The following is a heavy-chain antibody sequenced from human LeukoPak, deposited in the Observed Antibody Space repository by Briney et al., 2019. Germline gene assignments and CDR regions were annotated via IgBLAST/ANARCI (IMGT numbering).Heavy chain of an antibody. D-gene: IGHD3-3*01. Sequence: GGSLRLSCASSGFTFSSYSMNWVRQAPGKGLEWVSSISSSSSYIYYADSVKGRFTISRDNAKNSLYLQMNSLRAEDTAVYYCARAPTDYDFWSGYPDYWGQGTLVTVSS. V-gene: IGHV3-21*01. CDR3: ARAPTDYDFWSGYPDY. CDR1: GFTFSSYS. CDR2: ISSSSSYI. J-gene: IGHJ4*02.